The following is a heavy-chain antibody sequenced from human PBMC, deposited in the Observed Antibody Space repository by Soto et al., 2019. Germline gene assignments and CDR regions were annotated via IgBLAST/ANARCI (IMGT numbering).Heavy chain of an antibody. V-gene: IGHV4-31*03. J-gene: IGHJ3*02. CDR3: ATVRGELHDALDI. CDR1: GGSISTGGYY. CDR2: IYPSGMT. D-gene: IGHD1-7*01. Sequence: QVQLQASGPGLVKPSQTLSLTCTVSGGSISTGGYYWSWILQHPGRGLEWIGYIYPSGMTLSNPSLQSRVAISIDASENPFSLQLSSVTGADTAVYYCATVRGELHDALDIWGHGTMGSVS.